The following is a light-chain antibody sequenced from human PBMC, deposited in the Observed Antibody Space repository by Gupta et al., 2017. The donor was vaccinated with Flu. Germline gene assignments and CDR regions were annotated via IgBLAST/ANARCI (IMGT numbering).Light chain of an antibody. CDR2: CND. V-gene: IGLV1-44*01. Sequence: QSVLTQPPSASGTPGQRVTVSCSGSSSNIGSNTVNWYQQFPGTDPKCRIGCNDQRPSGVTDRFSGSRAGTSASREIIVLKSEDEADDDCDVWDDRINGRVFGGGTKLTVL. J-gene: IGLJ3*02. CDR1: SSNIGSNT. CDR3: DVWDDRINGRV.